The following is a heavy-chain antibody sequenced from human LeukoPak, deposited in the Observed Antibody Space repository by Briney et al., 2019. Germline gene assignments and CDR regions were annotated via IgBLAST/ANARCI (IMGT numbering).Heavy chain of an antibody. CDR1: GGSFSGYY. CDR3: ARRWIISSWSRGYYYLDY. V-gene: IGHV4-34*01. D-gene: IGHD6-13*01. CDR2: INHSGST. Sequence: KPSETLSLTCAVYGGSFSGYYWSWIRQPPGKGLEWIGEINHSGSTNYNPTLKSRVTISVDTSKNQFSLKLSSVTAADTAVYYCARRWIISSWSRGYYYLDYWGQGTLVTVSS. J-gene: IGHJ4*02.